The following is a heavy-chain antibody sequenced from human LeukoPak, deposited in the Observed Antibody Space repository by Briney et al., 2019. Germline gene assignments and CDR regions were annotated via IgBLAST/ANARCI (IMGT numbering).Heavy chain of an antibody. CDR1: EFIVSSNY. V-gene: IGHV3-53*01. Sequence: QPGGSLRLSCAASEFIVSSNYMSWVRQAPGKGLEWVSVIYSGGSTYYADSVKGRFTISRDNSKNTLYLQMNSLRAEDTAVYYCAKDPTAMVISFVDYWGQGTLVTVSS. J-gene: IGHJ4*02. D-gene: IGHD5-18*01. CDR2: IYSGGST. CDR3: AKDPTAMVISFVDY.